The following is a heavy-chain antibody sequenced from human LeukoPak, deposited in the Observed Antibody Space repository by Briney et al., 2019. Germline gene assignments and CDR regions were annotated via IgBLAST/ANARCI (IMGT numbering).Heavy chain of an antibody. V-gene: IGHV4-59*01. J-gene: IGHJ4*02. CDR1: DGSITNYD. CDR2: VHYSGTA. D-gene: IGHD4-17*01. CDR3: ARGYGDFRVEGRYFHS. Sequence: SETLSLTCTVSDGSITNYDWSWVRQPPGKGLEFIGHVHYSGTANYNPSLRSRVTISIDTSKKHFFLKLKSVTAADAAVYYCARGYGDFRVEGRYFHSWGQGTLVTVSS.